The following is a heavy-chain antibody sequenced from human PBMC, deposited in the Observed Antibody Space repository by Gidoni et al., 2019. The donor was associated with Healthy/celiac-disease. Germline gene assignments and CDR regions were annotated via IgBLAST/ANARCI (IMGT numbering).Heavy chain of an antibody. Sequence: QVQLQESGPGLMKPSGTLSLTCTVSGGSISSYYWSWIRQPPGKGLEWIGYIYYSGSTNYNPSLKSRVTISVDTSKNHFSLKLSSVTAADTAVYYCASIAAAGNGFDYWGQGTLVTVSS. D-gene: IGHD6-13*01. CDR1: GGSISSYY. J-gene: IGHJ4*02. CDR2: IYYSGST. CDR3: ASIAAAGNGFDY. V-gene: IGHV4-59*01.